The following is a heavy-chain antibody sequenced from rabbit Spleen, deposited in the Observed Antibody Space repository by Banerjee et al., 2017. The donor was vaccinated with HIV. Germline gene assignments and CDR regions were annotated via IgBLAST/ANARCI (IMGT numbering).Heavy chain of an antibody. Sequence: QEQLEESGRGLVRPERSLTLTCKASGFSFSDRDVMCWVRQAPGKGLEWIACINTATGKSVYANWVNGRFTISRTSSTTVTLQMTSLAAADTATYFCARDLAGAIGWNFYLWGPGTLVTVS. D-gene: IGHD4-1*01. CDR1: GFSFSDRDV. V-gene: IGHV1S45*01. CDR2: INTATGKS. J-gene: IGHJ4*01. CDR3: ARDLAGAIGWNFYL.